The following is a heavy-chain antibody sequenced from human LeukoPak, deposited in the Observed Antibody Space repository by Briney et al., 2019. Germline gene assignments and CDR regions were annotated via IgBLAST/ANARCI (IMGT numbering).Heavy chain of an antibody. CDR3: ARVGSYGNSGSLPFDY. J-gene: IGHJ4*02. CDR1: GFTFNTYG. V-gene: IGHV3-33*01. CDR2: IWYDGSQK. D-gene: IGHD5-12*01. Sequence: PGGSLRLSCAASGFTFNTYGMHWVRRAAGKGLEWVAVIWYDGSQKYYADSVRGRFTISRDNSKNALYLQMNSLTAEDTAVYYCARVGSYGNSGSLPFDYWGQGILVTVSS.